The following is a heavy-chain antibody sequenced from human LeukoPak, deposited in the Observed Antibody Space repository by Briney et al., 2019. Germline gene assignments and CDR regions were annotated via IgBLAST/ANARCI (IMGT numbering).Heavy chain of an antibody. CDR2: IGGDGTVT. J-gene: IGHJ3*01. D-gene: IGHD2/OR15-2a*01. V-gene: IGHV3-7*01. CDR3: ARDTSPETKGDTTIYYDALDL. Sequence: SGESLRLSCTASGFTFRNYWMTWVRQAPGKGLEWVANIGGDGTVTRYGDSVKGRFTISRVNAKNSVYLQMNSLRGEDTALYFCARDTSPETKGDTTIYYDALDLWGQGTRVTVSS. CDR1: GFTFRNYW.